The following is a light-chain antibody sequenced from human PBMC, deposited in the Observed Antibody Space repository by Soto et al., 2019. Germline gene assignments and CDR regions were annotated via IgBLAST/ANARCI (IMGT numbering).Light chain of an antibody. V-gene: IGKV1-39*01. CDR3: QQNYSATWT. J-gene: IGKJ1*01. CDR1: QGISTY. CDR2: TAS. Sequence: DIQMTQSPSSLSASVGDRLTITCRASQGISTYLNWYQQKPGKAPKLLIYTASTLQSGVPSRFSDSGSETDFTLTISSLQPEDFATYSCQQNYSATWTFGQGTKVDI.